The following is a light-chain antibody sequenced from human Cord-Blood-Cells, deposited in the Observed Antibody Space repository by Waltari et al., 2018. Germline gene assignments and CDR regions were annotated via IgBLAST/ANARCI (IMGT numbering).Light chain of an antibody. Sequence: DIVMTPSPATLSVSPGERATLSCRARQSVSSNLAWYQQKPCQAPRLLIYGASTRATGIPARFSGSGSGTEFTLTISSLQSEDFAVYYCQQYNNWPRTFGQGTKVEIK. CDR3: QQYNNWPRT. J-gene: IGKJ1*01. V-gene: IGKV3D-15*01. CDR2: GAS. CDR1: QSVSSN.